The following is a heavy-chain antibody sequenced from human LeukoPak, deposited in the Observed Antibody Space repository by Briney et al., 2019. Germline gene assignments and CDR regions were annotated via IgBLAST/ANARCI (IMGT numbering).Heavy chain of an antibody. D-gene: IGHD6-25*01. CDR3: ARCGAYAIDV. CDR1: GGSISSSSYY. Sequence: KPSETLSLTCTVSGGSISSSSYYWGWIRQPPGKGLEWIGSIYYSGSTYYNPSLKSRVTISVDKSQNQFSLNLSPLTAADTAVYYCARCGAYAIDVWGQGTMVTVSS. J-gene: IGHJ3*01. V-gene: IGHV4-39*07. CDR2: IYYSGST.